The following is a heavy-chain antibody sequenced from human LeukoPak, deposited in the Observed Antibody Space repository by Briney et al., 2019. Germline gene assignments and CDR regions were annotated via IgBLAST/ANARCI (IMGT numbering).Heavy chain of an antibody. CDR3: ARDSLDSSGWYHDAFDI. V-gene: IGHV3-48*01. D-gene: IGHD6-19*01. Sequence: GGSLRLSCAASGFTFSSYSMNWVRQAPGKGVEWVSYISSTIYYADSVKGRFTISRDNAKNSLYLQMNSLRAEDTAVYYCARDSLDSSGWYHDAFDIWGQGTMVTVSS. J-gene: IGHJ3*02. CDR2: ISSTI. CDR1: GFTFSSYS.